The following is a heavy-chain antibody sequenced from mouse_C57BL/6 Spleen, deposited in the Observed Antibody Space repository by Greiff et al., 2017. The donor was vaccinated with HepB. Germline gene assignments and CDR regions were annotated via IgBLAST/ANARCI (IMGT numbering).Heavy chain of an antibody. CDR3: AREKYSNPEWYFDV. V-gene: IGHV1-82*01. Sequence: VKLQESGPELVKPGASVKISCKASGYAFSSSWMNWVKQRPGKGLEWIGRIYPGDGDTNYNGKFKGKATLTADKSSSTAYMQLSSLTSEDSAVYFCAREKYSNPEWYFDVWGTGTTVTVSS. J-gene: IGHJ1*03. CDR1: GYAFSSSW. D-gene: IGHD2-5*01. CDR2: IYPGDGDT.